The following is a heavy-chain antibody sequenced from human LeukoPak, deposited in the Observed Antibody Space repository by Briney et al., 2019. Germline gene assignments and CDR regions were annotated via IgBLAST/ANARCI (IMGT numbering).Heavy chain of an antibody. V-gene: IGHV5-51*01. CDR2: IYPGDSDT. D-gene: IGHD5-24*01. J-gene: IGHJ4*02. CDR1: GYSFTSYW. Sequence: GESLKISCKGSGYSFTSYWIGWVRQMPGKGLEWMGIIYPGDSDTRYSPSFQGQVTISADKSISTAYLQWSSLKAPDTAMYYCARAGVEMATITRDDPGVIDYWGQGTLVTVSS. CDR3: ARAGVEMATITRDDPGVIDY.